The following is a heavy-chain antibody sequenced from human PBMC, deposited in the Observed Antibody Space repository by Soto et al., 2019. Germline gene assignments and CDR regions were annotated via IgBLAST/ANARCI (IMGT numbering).Heavy chain of an antibody. V-gene: IGHV1-8*01. CDR2: MNPNSGNT. CDR3: VRLPDNFYVWTGRSGYNVD. J-gene: IGHJ4*02. Sequence: ASVKVSCKASGYTFTNYDINWVRHATGQGLEWMGWMNPNSGNTGYAQKFQGRVTMTRDTSINTAYMELSSLRSEDTAVYYCVRLPDNFYVWTGRSGYNVDWCQGTLVTVSS. D-gene: IGHD5-12*01. CDR1: GYTFTNYD.